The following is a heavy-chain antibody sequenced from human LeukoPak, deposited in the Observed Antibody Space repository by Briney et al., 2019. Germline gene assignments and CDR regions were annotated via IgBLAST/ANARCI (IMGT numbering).Heavy chain of an antibody. CDR1: GFTSSSYS. D-gene: IGHD3-3*01. J-gene: IGHJ4*02. V-gene: IGHV3-48*04. CDR3: ARDGVGGSFDY. Sequence: GGSLRLSCAASGFTSSSYSMNWVRQAPGKGLEWVSYISSSSSTIYYADSVKGRFTISRDNAKNSLYLQMNSLRAEDTAVYYCARDGVGGSFDYWGQGTLVTVSS. CDR2: ISSSSSTI.